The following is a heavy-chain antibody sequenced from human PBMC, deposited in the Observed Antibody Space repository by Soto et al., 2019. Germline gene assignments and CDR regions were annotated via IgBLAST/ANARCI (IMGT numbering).Heavy chain of an antibody. Sequence: PGGSLRLSCAASGLTISNAWMNWVRQAPGKGLEWVGRIKTNTEGGTTDYAAAVKGRFTVSRDDSKNTLYLQMNSLRTEDTAVYYCTTGSGEGFWGQGSTVTGSS. CDR3: TTGSGEGF. J-gene: IGHJ6*02. V-gene: IGHV3-15*07. CDR1: GLTISNAW. CDR2: IKTNTEGGTT. D-gene: IGHD3-16*01.